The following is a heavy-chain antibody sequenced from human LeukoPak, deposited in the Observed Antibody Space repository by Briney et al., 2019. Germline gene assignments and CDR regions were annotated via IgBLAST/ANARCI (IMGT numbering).Heavy chain of an antibody. CDR3: ARHAWADGSNWSYFDY. V-gene: IGHV4-39*01. CDR1: GGSINSSSYY. J-gene: IGHJ4*02. D-gene: IGHD6-13*01. Sequence: SETLSLTCTVSGGSINSSSYYWGWIRQTPGKGLEWIGSIYYSGSSHYNPSLKSRVTISLDTSKNQFSLKLYSVTAADTAVYYCARHAWADGSNWSYFDYWGQGTLVTVSS. CDR2: IYYSGSS.